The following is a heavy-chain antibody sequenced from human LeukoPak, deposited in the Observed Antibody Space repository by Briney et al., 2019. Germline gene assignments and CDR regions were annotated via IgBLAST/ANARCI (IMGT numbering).Heavy chain of an antibody. D-gene: IGHD5-24*01. CDR3: ATDRRDGYTDPFDY. Sequence: SVKVSCKASGGTFSSYAISWVRQAPGQGLEWMGRIIPILGTANYAQKFQGRVTITTDESTSTAYMELSSLRSEDTAVYYCATDRRDGYTDPFDYWGQGTLVTVSS. CDR1: GGTFSSYA. J-gene: IGHJ4*02. V-gene: IGHV1-69*11. CDR2: IIPILGTA.